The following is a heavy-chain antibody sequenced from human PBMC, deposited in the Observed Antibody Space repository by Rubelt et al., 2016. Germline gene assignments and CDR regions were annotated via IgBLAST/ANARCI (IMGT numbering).Heavy chain of an antibody. CDR3: AREAYSGRYPLIDY. CDR2: ISAYNGNT. CDR1: GYTFTTYG. D-gene: IGHD1-26*01. Sequence: QVQLVQSGAEVKKPGASVKVSCKASGYTFTTYGINWVRQAPGQGLEWMGWISAYNGNTNHGQKLQGRVTMTTDTSTSTAYMELSGLRSDDTAVYYCAREAYSGRYPLIDYWGQGTLVTVSS. J-gene: IGHJ4*02. V-gene: IGHV1-18*01.